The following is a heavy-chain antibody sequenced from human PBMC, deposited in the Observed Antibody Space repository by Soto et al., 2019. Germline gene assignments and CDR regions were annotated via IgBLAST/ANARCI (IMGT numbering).Heavy chain of an antibody. J-gene: IGHJ4*02. V-gene: IGHV1-18*01. CDR1: GYTFTSYG. CDR3: AGSLLGGYGLEGESD. Sequence: QVQLVQSGAEVKKPGASVKVSCKASGYTFTSYGISWVRQAPGQGLEWMGWISAYNGNTNYAQKLQGRVTTTTDTSTSTAYMGLRSLRSDDTAVYYCAGSLLGGYGLEGESDWGQGTLVTVSS. D-gene: IGHD5-18*01. CDR2: ISAYNGNT.